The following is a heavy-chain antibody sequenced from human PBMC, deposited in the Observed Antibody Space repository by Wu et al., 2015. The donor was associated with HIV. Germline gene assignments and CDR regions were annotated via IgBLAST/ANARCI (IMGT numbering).Heavy chain of an antibody. J-gene: IGHJ6*02. V-gene: IGHV1-8*01. Sequence: QVQLVQSGAEVKKPGASVKVSCQASGYTITTYDFNWMRQAPGQGLEWMGWMNSNNGKTGYGQKFQGRVAMTRNISTRTAYMELSGLKSEDTAVYYCATSYYGSGSYPTFYYYYAMDVWGQGTTVTVSS. CDR1: GYTITTYD. CDR3: ATSYYGSGSYPTFYYYYAMDV. CDR2: MNSNNGKT. D-gene: IGHD3-10*01.